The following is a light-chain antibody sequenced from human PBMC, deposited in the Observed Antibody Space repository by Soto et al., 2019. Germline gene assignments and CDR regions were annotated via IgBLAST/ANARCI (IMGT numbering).Light chain of an antibody. V-gene: IGKV3-20*01. CDR3: QQYGSSSWT. CDR2: GAS. Sequence: EIVLTQSPGTLSLSPGERATLSCRASQSVSSSYLAWYRQKPGQAPRLLIYGASSRATGIPDRFSGSGSGTDFTLTISRLEPEDFAVYYCQQYGSSSWTFGQGTKV. J-gene: IGKJ1*01. CDR1: QSVSSSY.